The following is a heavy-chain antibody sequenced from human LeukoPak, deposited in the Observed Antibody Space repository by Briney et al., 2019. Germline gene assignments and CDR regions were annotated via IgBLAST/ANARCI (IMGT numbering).Heavy chain of an antibody. CDR1: GGTFSSYA. CDR2: IIPIFGTA. J-gene: IGHJ5*02. D-gene: IGHD6-19*01. Sequence: SVKVSCKASGGTFSSYAISWVRQAPGQGLEWMGGIIPIFGTADYAQKFQGRVTITTDESTSTAYMELSSLRSEDTAVYYCARKLDSSGWHNWFDPWGQGTLVTVSS. V-gene: IGHV1-69*05. CDR3: ARKLDSSGWHNWFDP.